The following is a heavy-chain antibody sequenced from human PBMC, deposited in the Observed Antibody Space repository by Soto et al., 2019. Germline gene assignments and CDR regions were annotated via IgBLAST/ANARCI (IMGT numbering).Heavy chain of an antibody. J-gene: IGHJ4*02. V-gene: IGHV1-69*06. CDR2: IIPIFGTA. Sequence: QVQLVQSGAEVKKPGSSVKVSCKASGGTFSSYAISWLRQAPGQGLEWMGGIIPIFGTANYAQKFQGRGTTTADKSTSPAYMELSSLRSEDTAVYYCESYGSGSYSSSYWGQGTLVTVSS. CDR1: GGTFSSYA. D-gene: IGHD3-10*01. CDR3: ESYGSGSYSSSY.